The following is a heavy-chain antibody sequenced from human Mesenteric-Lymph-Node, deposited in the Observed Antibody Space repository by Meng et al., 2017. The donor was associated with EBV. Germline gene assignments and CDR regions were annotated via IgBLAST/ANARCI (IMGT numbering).Heavy chain of an antibody. CDR2: IIHGGSP. CDR3: ARRPTGIDY. Sequence: VQLQALAAALVKPSVHPPLTSACNGGSLGGPSWNWIRPPPGKGLEWIGEIIHGGSPSYNPSLKSRVTISIDTSKNQLSLMLSSVTAADTAVYYCARRPTGIDYWGQGTLVTVSS. V-gene: IGHV4-34*12. J-gene: IGHJ4*02. CDR1: GGSLGGPS. D-gene: IGHD2-8*02.